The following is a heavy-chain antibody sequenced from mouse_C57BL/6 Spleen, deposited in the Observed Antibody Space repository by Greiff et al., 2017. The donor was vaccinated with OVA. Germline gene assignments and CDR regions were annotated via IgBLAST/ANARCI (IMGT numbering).Heavy chain of an antibody. Sequence: QVQLKQSGAELVRPGASVKLSCKASGYTFTDYYINWVKQRPGQGLEWIARIYPGRGKKYYNEKGKGKGTLTAEKSSSTAYMQLSSLTSEDSAVYFCARSGDGYSPFAYWGQGTLVTVSA. V-gene: IGHV1-76*01. J-gene: IGHJ3*01. D-gene: IGHD2-3*01. CDR3: ARSGDGYSPFAY. CDR2: IYPGRGKK. CDR1: GYTFTDYY.